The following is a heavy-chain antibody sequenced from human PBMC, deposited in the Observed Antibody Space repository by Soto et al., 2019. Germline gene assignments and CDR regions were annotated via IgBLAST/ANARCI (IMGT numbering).Heavy chain of an antibody. J-gene: IGHJ6*01. D-gene: IGHD3-22*01. CDR2: IRSKTYGGTT. CDR1: VLTFGDSA. V-gene: IGHV3-49*03. Sequence: QPGGSLRISCTSAVLTFGDSAMCWFRQAPRKGLEWVGFIRSKTYGGTTEYAASVKGRFTISRDDSKSIAYLQMNSLKTEDTAVYYCAQGVYYYDSSGYLLIDYVTTDMDV. CDR3: AQGVYYYDSSGYLLIDYVTTDMDV.